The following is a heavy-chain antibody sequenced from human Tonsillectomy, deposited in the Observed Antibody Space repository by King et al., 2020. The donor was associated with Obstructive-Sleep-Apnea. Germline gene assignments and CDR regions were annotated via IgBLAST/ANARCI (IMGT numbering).Heavy chain of an antibody. CDR3: AKGPYYDILTGYDY. D-gene: IGHD3-9*01. CDR1: GFTFSSYG. CDR2: IRYDGSNK. J-gene: IGHJ4*02. Sequence: VQLVESGGGVVQPGGSLRLSCAASGFTFSSYGMHWVRQAPGKGLKWVAFIRYDGSNKYYADSVKGRFTISRDNSKNTLYLQMNSLRAEDTAVYYCAKGPYYDILTGYDYWGQGTLVTVSS. V-gene: IGHV3-30*02.